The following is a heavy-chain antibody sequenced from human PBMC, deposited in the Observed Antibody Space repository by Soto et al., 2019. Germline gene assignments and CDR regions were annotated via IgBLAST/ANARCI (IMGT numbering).Heavy chain of an antibody. CDR3: AKPQDYDGCIDS. CDR1: GYTVTRYN. Sequence: QVQFVQSGAEVKKPGASVKVSCKTPGYTVTRYNIHWVRQAPGQRLEWMGWINVGNGNTRYSQKFQGRLTLTRDTPGNTAYLELNSLISEDTAVYYCAKPQDYDGCIDSWGQGNLVTVYS. D-gene: IGHD3-22*01. J-gene: IGHJ4*02. CDR2: INVGNGNT. V-gene: IGHV1-3*01.